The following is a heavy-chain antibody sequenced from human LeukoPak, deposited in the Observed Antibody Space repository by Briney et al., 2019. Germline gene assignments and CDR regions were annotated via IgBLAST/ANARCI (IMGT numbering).Heavy chain of an antibody. D-gene: IGHD2-15*01. V-gene: IGHV3-15*01. CDR1: GFTFSNAW. J-gene: IGHJ4*02. Sequence: GGSLRLSCAASGFTFSNAWMSWVRQAPGKGLEWVGRIKSKTDGGTTDYAAPVKGRFTISRDDSKNTLYLQMNSLKTEDTAVYYCTTDRWVVAATIDYWGQGTLVTVSS. CDR3: TTDRWVVAATIDY. CDR2: IKSKTDGGTT.